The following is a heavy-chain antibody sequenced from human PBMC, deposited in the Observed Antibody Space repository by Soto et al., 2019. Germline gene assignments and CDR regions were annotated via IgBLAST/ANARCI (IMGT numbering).Heavy chain of an antibody. Sequence: EVQLVESGGGLVKPGGSPRLSCAASGFTFSSYSMNWVRQAPGKGLEWVSSISSSSSYIYYADSVKGRFTISRDNAKNSLYLQMNSLRAEDTAVYYCARASYYYDGSGYHGYWGQGTLVTVSS. CDR3: ARASYYYDGSGYHGY. J-gene: IGHJ4*02. CDR2: ISSSSSYI. CDR1: GFTFSSYS. D-gene: IGHD3-22*01. V-gene: IGHV3-21*01.